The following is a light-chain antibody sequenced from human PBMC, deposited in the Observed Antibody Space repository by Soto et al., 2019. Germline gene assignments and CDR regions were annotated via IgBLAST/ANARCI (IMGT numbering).Light chain of an antibody. Sequence: QSVLTQPPSVSGAPGQRVTISCTGTSSNIGAGYDVNWYQHLPGAAPKLLIYTNGNRPSGVPDRFSGSTSGTSASLAITGLQAEDEADYYCQSYDSGLSGSVFGGGTKLTVL. V-gene: IGLV1-40*01. CDR2: TNG. CDR1: SSNIGAGYD. J-gene: IGLJ3*02. CDR3: QSYDSGLSGSV.